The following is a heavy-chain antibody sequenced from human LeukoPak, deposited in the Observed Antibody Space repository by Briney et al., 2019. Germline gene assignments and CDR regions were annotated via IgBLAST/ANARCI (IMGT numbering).Heavy chain of an antibody. Sequence: AGRSLRLSCAASGFTFSSYWMSWVRQAPGRGPEWLANIKPDGNEKYYVDSVRGRFTISRDNAQHSLYLHMNSLRVEDTAIYYCARGDNWAFDYWGQGTLVTVSS. J-gene: IGHJ4*02. D-gene: IGHD1-20*01. V-gene: IGHV3-7*05. CDR3: ARGDNWAFDY. CDR1: GFTFSSYW. CDR2: IKPDGNEK.